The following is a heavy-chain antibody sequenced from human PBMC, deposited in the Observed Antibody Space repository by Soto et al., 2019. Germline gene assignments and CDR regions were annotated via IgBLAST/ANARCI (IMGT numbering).Heavy chain of an antibody. CDR1: GFTFSSYI. CDR2: ISSSSSYI. CDR3: ARSDLFDY. J-gene: IGHJ4*02. Sequence: GGSLRLSCPASGFTFSSYIMNWVRQAPGKGLEWVSSISSSSSYIYYADSVKGRFTISRDNAKNSLDLQMNSLSAEDTAVYYCARSDLFDYWGQGTLVTVSS. V-gene: IGHV3-21*01.